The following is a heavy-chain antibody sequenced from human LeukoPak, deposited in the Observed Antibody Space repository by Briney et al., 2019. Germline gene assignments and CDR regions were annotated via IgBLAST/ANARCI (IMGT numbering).Heavy chain of an antibody. D-gene: IGHD2-21*02. CDR1: GGSISSSSYY. J-gene: IGHJ4*02. Sequence: SETLSLTCTVSGGSISSSSYYWGWIRQPPGKGLEWIGNIYYSGITYYNPSLKSRVTISVDTSKNQFSLKLTSVTPADTAVCYCARRAVVVTATRPSTFDYWGQGTLVTVSS. V-gene: IGHV4-39*01. CDR3: ARRAVVVTATRPSTFDY. CDR2: IYYSGIT.